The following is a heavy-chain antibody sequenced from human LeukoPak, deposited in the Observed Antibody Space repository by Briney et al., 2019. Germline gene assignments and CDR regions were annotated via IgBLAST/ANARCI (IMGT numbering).Heavy chain of an antibody. J-gene: IGHJ4*02. CDR1: GGSISSGGYY. D-gene: IGHD5-18*01. CDR3: ARSSPPYTAMGLEHFDY. V-gene: IGHV4-31*03. Sequence: SQTLSLTCTVSGGSISSGGYYWSWIRQHPGKGLEWIGYIYYSGSTYYNPSLKRRVTISVDTSKNQFSLKLSSVTAADTAVYYCARSSPPYTAMGLEHFDYWGQGTLVTVSS. CDR2: IYYSGST.